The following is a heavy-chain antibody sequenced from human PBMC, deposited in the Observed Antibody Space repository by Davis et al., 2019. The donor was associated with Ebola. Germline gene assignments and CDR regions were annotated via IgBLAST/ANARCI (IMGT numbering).Heavy chain of an antibody. CDR1: GGSFSGYY. J-gene: IGHJ5*02. Sequence: MPGGSLRLSCAVYGGSFSGYYWSWIRQPPGKGLEWIGEINHSGSTNYNPSLKSRVTISVDTSKNQFSLKLCSVTAADTAVYYCARGGPLAYVWGSYRLNWFDPWGKGTLVTVSS. D-gene: IGHD3-16*02. V-gene: IGHV4-34*01. CDR3: ARGGPLAYVWGSYRLNWFDP. CDR2: INHSGST.